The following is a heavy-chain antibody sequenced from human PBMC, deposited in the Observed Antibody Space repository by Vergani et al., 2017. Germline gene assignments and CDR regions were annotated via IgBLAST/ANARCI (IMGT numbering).Heavy chain of an antibody. J-gene: IGHJ6*03. CDR3: ARGLYYYDSSGYYYDYYYMDV. V-gene: IGHV1-8*01. CDR1: GYTFTSYD. D-gene: IGHD3-22*01. CDR2: MNPNSGNT. Sequence: QVQLVQSGAEVKKPGASVKVSCKASGYTFTSYDINLVRQATGQGLEWMGWMNPNSGNTGYAQKFQGRVTMTRNTSISTAYMELSSLRSEDTAVYYCARGLYYYDSSGYYYDYYYMDVWGKXP.